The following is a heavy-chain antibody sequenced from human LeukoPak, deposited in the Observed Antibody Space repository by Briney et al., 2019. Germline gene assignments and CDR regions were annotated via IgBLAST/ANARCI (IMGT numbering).Heavy chain of an antibody. Sequence: SVKVSCKASGGTFSSYAISWVRQAPGQGLEWMGGIIPIFGTANYAQKFQGRVTITADESTSTAYMELISLRSEDTAVYYCARGFGSYGSGSGLVGAWGQGTLVTVSS. J-gene: IGHJ5*02. CDR2: IIPIFGTA. CDR1: GGTFSSYA. V-gene: IGHV1-69*13. CDR3: ARGFGSYGSGSGLVGA. D-gene: IGHD3-10*01.